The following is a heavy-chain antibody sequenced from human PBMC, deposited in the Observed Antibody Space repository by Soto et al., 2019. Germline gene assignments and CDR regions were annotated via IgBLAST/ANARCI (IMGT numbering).Heavy chain of an antibody. V-gene: IGHV6-1*01. D-gene: IGHD6-19*01. J-gene: IGHJ4*02. Sequence: SQTFSITCAISWASFSSNMAACNCIRQSPSRGLEWLGRTYYRSKWYNDYAVSVKSRITINPDTSKNQFSLQLNSVTPEDTAVYYCASTLYSSGWYYFDYWGQGTLVTVSS. CDR3: ASTLYSSGWYYFDY. CDR1: WASFSSNMAA. CDR2: TYYRSKWYN.